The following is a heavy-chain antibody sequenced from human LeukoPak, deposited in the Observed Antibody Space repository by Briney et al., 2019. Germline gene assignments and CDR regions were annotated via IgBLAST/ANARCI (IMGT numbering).Heavy chain of an antibody. CDR3: ARSLVYKAWVDY. Sequence: SETLSLTCTVSGGSISSNTYYWGWIRQPPGKGLEWIGSIYYSGSTYYSPSLKSRVTISVDTSKNQFSLKLSSVTAADTAVYYCARSLVYKAWVDYWGQGTLVTVSS. J-gene: IGHJ4*02. V-gene: IGHV4-39*07. CDR2: IYYSGST. D-gene: IGHD6-6*01. CDR1: GGSISSNTYY.